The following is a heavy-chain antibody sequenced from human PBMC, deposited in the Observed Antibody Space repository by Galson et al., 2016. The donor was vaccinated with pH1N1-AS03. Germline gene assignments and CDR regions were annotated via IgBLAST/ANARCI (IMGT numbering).Heavy chain of an antibody. CDR3: AIRVDFWSGLPYYFDY. Sequence: QSGAEVKKPGESLKISCKGSGYGFTSYWIGWVRQMPGKGLEWMGVIYPDDSGTRYSPSFQGQVTISVDKSISTAYLQWSSLKASDTAMCYCAIRVDFWSGLPYYFDYWGQGTLVTVSS. J-gene: IGHJ4*02. CDR2: IYPDDSGT. V-gene: IGHV5-51*01. CDR1: GYGFTSYW. D-gene: IGHD3-3*01.